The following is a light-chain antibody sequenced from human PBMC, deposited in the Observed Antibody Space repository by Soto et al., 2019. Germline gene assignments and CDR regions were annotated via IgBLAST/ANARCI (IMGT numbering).Light chain of an antibody. J-gene: IGKJ5*01. V-gene: IGKV3-11*01. Sequence: IVLSQSPSTLSLSAGERATLSCRASPSVTNFLAWYQQKPGQAPRLILYGAFNRATGIPARFSGSGSGTDFTLTIRSLEPEDSAVYYCQQRNVWPPVTFGQGTRLDIK. CDR1: PSVTNF. CDR2: GAF. CDR3: QQRNVWPPVT.